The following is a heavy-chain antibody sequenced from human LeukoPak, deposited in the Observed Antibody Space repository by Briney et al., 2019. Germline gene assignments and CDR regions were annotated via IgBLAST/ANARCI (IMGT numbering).Heavy chain of an antibody. CDR2: IYTSGST. CDR1: GDSINGYH. V-gene: IGHV4-4*07. J-gene: IGHJ5*01. Sequence: SETLSLTCTVSGDSINGYHWSWIRQPAGKGLEWIGRIYTSGSTNYNPSLKRRVTLTVDTSESQISLKMRSVTAADTAVYYCARELTVKGTDWFDSWGQGTLVTVSS. D-gene: IGHD4-11*01. CDR3: ARELTVKGTDWFDS.